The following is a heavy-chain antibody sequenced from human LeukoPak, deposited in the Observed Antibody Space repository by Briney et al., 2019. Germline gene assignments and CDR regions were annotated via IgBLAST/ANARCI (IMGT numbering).Heavy chain of an antibody. CDR3: ARGSVAAGTC. CDR2: INPNSGGT. D-gene: IGHD6-13*01. V-gene: IGHV1-2*02. CDR1: GYTFSSYG. J-gene: IGHJ4*02. Sequence: ASVKVSCKASGYTFSSYGFSWVRQAPGQGLEWMGWINPNSGGTNYAQKFQGRVTMTRDTSISTAYMELSRLRSDDTAVYYCARGSVAAGTCWGQGTLVTVSS.